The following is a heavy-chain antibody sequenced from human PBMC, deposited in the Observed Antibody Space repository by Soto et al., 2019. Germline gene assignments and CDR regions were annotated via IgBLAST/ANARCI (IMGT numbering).Heavy chain of an antibody. CDR3: ARDLGGAAAGRWYYYYHGMDV. CDR2: ISAYNGNT. J-gene: IGHJ6*02. CDR1: GYTFTSYG. Sequence: ASVKVSCKASGYTFTSYGIIWVRQAPGQGLEWMGWISAYNGNTNYAQKLQGRVTMTTDTSTSTAYMELRSLRSDDTAVYYCARDLGGAAAGRWYYYYHGMDVWGQGTTVTVSS. V-gene: IGHV1-18*01. D-gene: IGHD6-13*01.